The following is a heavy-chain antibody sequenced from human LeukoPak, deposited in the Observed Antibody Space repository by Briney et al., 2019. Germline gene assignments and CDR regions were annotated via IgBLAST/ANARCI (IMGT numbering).Heavy chain of an antibody. Sequence: GGSLRLSCAVSGLTFSSYAMSWVRQAPGKGLEWVSLISVSGGSTYHPDSAKGRSTISRDNYKNTLYLKMNSLRVEDTAVYYCAKDRGIGSSWYSGGFDIWGQGTMVTVSS. J-gene: IGHJ3*02. CDR2: ISVSGGST. V-gene: IGHV3-23*01. D-gene: IGHD6-13*01. CDR1: GLTFSSYA. CDR3: AKDRGIGSSWYSGGFDI.